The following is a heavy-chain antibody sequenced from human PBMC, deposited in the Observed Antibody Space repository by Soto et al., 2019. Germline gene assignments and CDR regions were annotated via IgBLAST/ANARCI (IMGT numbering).Heavy chain of an antibody. J-gene: IGHJ4*02. CDR2: IYPGDSDT. D-gene: IGHD5-12*01. CDR1: GYSFTSYW. V-gene: IGHV5-51*01. CDR3: ARGHIVATILDY. Sequence: GESLKISCKGSGYSFTSYWIGWVRQMPGKGLEWMGIIYPGDSDTRYSPSFQGQVTISADKSISTAYLQMNSLRAEDTAVYYCARGHIVATILDYWGQGTLVTVSS.